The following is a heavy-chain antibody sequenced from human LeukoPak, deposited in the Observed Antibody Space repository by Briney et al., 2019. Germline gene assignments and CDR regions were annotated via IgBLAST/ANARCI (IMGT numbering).Heavy chain of an antibody. J-gene: IGHJ4*02. CDR2: IWYDGSNK. CDR1: GFTFSSYG. D-gene: IGHD3-22*01. Sequence: GGSLRLSCAASGFTFSSYGMHWVRQAPGKGLEWVAVIWYDGSNKYYADSVKGRFTISRDNSKNTLYLQMNSLRAEDTAVYYCARSYGSSGYYYPYFDYWGQGTLVTVSS. V-gene: IGHV3-33*01. CDR3: ARSYGSSGYYYPYFDY.